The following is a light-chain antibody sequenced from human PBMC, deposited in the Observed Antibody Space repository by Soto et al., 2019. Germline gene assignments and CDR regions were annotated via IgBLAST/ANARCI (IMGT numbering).Light chain of an antibody. Sequence: QSALTQPASVSGSPGQSITISCSGTSRDVGAYNLVSWYQQFPGKGPKLLIYEVRHRPSGVSYRFSGSKSGNTASLTISRLLPEDEAVYFCSSFSSRNALVFGGGTKLTVL. CDR2: EVR. CDR1: SRDVGAYNL. J-gene: IGLJ2*01. CDR3: SSFSSRNALV. V-gene: IGLV2-14*01.